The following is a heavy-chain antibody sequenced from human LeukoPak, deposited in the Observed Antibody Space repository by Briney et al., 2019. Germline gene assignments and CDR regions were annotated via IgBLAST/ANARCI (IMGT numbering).Heavy chain of an antibody. CDR3: ATEASSGLED. CDR1: GFTFSNYE. J-gene: IGHJ4*02. D-gene: IGHD6-19*01. CDR2: IKQDGSEK. V-gene: IGHV3-7*01. Sequence: PGASLRLSCAASGFTFSNYEMNWVRQAPGKGLEWVANIKQDGSEKYYLDSVKGRFTISRDNAENSLYLQMNSLRAEDTAVYYCATEASSGLEDWGQGILVTVSS.